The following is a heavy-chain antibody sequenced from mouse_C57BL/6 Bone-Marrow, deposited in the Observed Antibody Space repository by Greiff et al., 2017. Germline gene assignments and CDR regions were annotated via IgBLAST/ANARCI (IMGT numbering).Heavy chain of an antibody. CDR3: ARCDYGSSYEAMDY. CDR2: INPNNGGT. Sequence: VQLQQSGPELVKPGASVKISCKASGYTFTDYYMNWVKQSHGKSLEWIGDINPNNGGTSYNQKFKGKATLTVDKSSSTAYMELRSLTSEDSAVYYCARCDYGSSYEAMDYWGQGTSGTVSS. J-gene: IGHJ4*01. CDR1: GYTFTDYY. V-gene: IGHV1-26*01. D-gene: IGHD1-1*01.